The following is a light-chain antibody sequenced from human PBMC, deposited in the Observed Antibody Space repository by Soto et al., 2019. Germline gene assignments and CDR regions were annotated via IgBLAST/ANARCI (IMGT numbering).Light chain of an antibody. CDR3: QQYYSYPPT. Sequence: AIRMTQSPSSFSASTGDRVTITCRASQGISRYLAWYQQKPGKAPKLLIYAASTLQSGVPSRFSGSGSGTDFTLTISCRQSEYVATYYCQQYYSYPPTFGQGTKLEIK. V-gene: IGKV1-8*01. CDR2: AAS. CDR1: QGISRY. J-gene: IGKJ2*01.